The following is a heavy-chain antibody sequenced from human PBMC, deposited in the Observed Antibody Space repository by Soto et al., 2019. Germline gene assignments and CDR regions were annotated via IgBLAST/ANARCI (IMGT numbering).Heavy chain of an antibody. CDR3: AKLTDD. D-gene: IGHD3-9*01. CDR1: GFSFSTYD. V-gene: IGHV3-64D*06. Sequence: GGSLRLSCSASGFSFSTYDVHWVRQAPAKGLEFVAGISPNGAATYYADSVKGRSTISRDNSKNTLYLQMNSLTPDDTAVYYCAKLTDDWGLGTLVTVSS. J-gene: IGHJ4*02. CDR2: ISPNGAAT.